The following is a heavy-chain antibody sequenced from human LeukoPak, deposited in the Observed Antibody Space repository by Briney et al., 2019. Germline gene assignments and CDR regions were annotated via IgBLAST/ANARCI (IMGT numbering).Heavy chain of an antibody. CDR2: ISGNGGST. D-gene: IGHD7-27*01. CDR3: AIDPNWGTHS. V-gene: IGHV3-23*01. CDR1: RFTFSSYA. J-gene: IGHJ4*02. Sequence: GGSLRLSCAASRFTFSSYAMSWVRQAPGKGLEWVSAISGNGGSTHYVDSVKGRFTISRDNSKNTLYLQMNRLRAEDTAVYYCAIDPNWGTHSWGQGVLVTVSS.